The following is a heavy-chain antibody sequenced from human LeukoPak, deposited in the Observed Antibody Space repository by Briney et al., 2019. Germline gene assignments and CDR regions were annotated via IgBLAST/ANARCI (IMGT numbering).Heavy chain of an antibody. Sequence: GSLRLSCVASGFTFDGYDMSWIRQVPGKGLEWVSGLNWNGGSTLYTDSVKWRFTISRDNAKHTLYLQVNSLRPEDTALYYCARQLRGVIGSFDYWGQGTLVTVSS. V-gene: IGHV3-20*04. CDR2: LNWNGGST. CDR3: ARQLRGVIGSFDY. D-gene: IGHD3-10*01. J-gene: IGHJ4*02. CDR1: GFTFDGYD.